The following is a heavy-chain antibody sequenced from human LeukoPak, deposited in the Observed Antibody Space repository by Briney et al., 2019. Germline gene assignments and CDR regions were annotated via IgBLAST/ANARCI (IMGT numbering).Heavy chain of an antibody. V-gene: IGHV1-24*01. Sequence: ASVKMSRKGSGYTLTQLSIHWVRQGPGKGREWVGGFDPEDSETIYAQKFQGRVTMTEDASTATDYMEMSSLRSEDTAVYYCATDIRSSWYGVAILGYWGQGTLVTVSS. D-gene: IGHD6-13*01. CDR2: FDPEDSET. J-gene: IGHJ4*02. CDR3: ATDIRSSWYGVAILGY. CDR1: GYTLTQLS.